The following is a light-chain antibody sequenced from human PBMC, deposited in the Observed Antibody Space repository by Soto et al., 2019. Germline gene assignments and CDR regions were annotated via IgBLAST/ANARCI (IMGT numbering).Light chain of an antibody. CDR3: QQYNSYWLT. V-gene: IGKV1-5*01. CDR2: DAS. Sequence: DIQMTQSPSTLSASVGDRVTITCRASQSISSWLAWYQQKPGKAPKLLIYDASSLESGVPSRFSGSGSGTEFTLTISSRQPDDFATYYCQQYNSYWLTFGGGTKVEIK. J-gene: IGKJ4*01. CDR1: QSISSW.